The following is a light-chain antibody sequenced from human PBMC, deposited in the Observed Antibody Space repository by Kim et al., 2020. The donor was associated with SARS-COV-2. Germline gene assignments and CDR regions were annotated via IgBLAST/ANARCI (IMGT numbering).Light chain of an antibody. CDR1: QSVSSSY. Sequence: CPGERATRSCRASQSVSSSYLAWYQQKPGQAPRLLIYGASSRATGIPDRCSGSGSGTDFTLTISRLEPEDFALYYCQQYGSSPLTVGGGTKVDIK. CDR3: QQYGSSPLT. CDR2: GAS. J-gene: IGKJ4*01. V-gene: IGKV3-20*01.